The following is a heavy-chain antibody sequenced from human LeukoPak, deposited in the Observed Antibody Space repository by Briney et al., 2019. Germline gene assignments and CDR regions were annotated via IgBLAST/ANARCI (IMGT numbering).Heavy chain of an antibody. V-gene: IGHV1-69*05. CDR2: IIPIFGTA. Sequence: GASVKVSCKASGGTFSSYAISWVRQAPGQGLEWMGGIIPIFGTANYAQKFQGRVTITTDESTSTAYMELSSLRSEDTAVYYCARDLDYGGKDGDYYYMDVWGKGTTVTVSS. D-gene: IGHD4-23*01. CDR3: ARDLDYGGKDGDYYYMDV. J-gene: IGHJ6*03. CDR1: GGTFSSYA.